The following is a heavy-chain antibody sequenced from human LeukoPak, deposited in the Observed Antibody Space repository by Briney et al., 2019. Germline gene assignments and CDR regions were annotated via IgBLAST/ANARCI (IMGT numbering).Heavy chain of an antibody. J-gene: IGHJ4*02. CDR2: ISYDGSNK. Sequence: TGGSLRLSCAASGFTFSSYGMHWVRQAPGKGLEWVAVISYDGSNKYYADSVKGRFTISRDNSKNTLYLQMNSLRAEDTAVYYCAKAGVVVPADWGQGTLVIVSS. CDR3: AKAGVVVPAD. CDR1: GFTFSSYG. V-gene: IGHV3-30*18. D-gene: IGHD2-2*01.